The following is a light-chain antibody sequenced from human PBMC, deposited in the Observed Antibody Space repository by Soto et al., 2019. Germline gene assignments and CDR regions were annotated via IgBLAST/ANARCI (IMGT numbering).Light chain of an antibody. V-gene: IGLV2-11*01. CDR1: SSDVGGYNY. CDR2: DVS. Sequence: QSVLTQPRSVSGSPGQSVTISCTGTSSDVGGYNYVSWYQQHPGKAPKLMIYDVSKRPSGVPDRFSGSKSGNPASLTISGLQAEDEADYYCCSYAGSYTPVVFGGGTQLTVL. CDR3: CSYAGSYTPVV. J-gene: IGLJ2*01.